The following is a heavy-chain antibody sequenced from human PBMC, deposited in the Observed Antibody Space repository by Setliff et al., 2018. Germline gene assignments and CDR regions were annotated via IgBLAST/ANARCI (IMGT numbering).Heavy chain of an antibody. V-gene: IGHV4-59*08. CDR3: ARHENDYGDYDDAFDI. CDR1: GYPINTHY. CDR2: VYYSGTT. D-gene: IGHD4-17*01. J-gene: IGHJ3*02. Sequence: PSETLSLTCTVSGYPINTHYWSWIRQTPVKGLEWIGYVYYSGTTNYNPLFKSRVTISVDRPKNQFSLKVSSVTAADTAVYYCARHENDYGDYDDAFDIWGQGTMVTVSS.